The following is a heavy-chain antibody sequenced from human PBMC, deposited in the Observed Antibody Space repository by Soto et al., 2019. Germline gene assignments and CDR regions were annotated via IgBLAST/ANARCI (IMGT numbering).Heavy chain of an antibody. Sequence: SETLSLTCTVSGGSISSYYWSWIRQPPGKGLEWIGYIYYSGSTNYNPSLKSRVTISVDTSKNQFSLKLSSVTAADTAVYYCARARGYSSSGSPYYYGMDVWGQGTTVTVSS. D-gene: IGHD6-13*01. J-gene: IGHJ6*02. CDR3: ARARGYSSSGSPYYYGMDV. CDR2: IYYSGST. CDR1: GGSISSYY. V-gene: IGHV4-59*08.